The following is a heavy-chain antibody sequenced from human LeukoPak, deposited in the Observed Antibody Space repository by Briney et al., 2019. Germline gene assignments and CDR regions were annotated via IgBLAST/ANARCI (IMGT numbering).Heavy chain of an antibody. V-gene: IGHV1-18*01. Sequence: VASVKVSCKASGYTFTSYGISWVRQAPGQGLEWMGWISAYNGNTNYAQKLQGRVTMTTDTSTSTAYMELRSLRSDDTAVYYCARHESYYSDSSGYYFVYWGQGTLVTVSS. D-gene: IGHD3-22*01. J-gene: IGHJ4*02. CDR3: ARHESYYSDSSGYYFVY. CDR2: ISAYNGNT. CDR1: GYTFTSYG.